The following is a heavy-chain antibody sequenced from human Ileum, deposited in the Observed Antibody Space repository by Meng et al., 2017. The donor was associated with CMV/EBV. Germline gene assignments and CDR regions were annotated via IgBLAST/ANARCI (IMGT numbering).Heavy chain of an antibody. CDR3: AKVHAVHFDS. CDR1: GFTFNYYW. J-gene: IGHJ4*02. Sequence: ESLKLSCAASGFTFNYYWLIWVRQAPGKGLEWVANIRQDGMTIYYVDSVTGRFTISRDNAKNSLYLQMNRLRPEDTGLYYCAKVHAVHFDSWGQGNLV. D-gene: IGHD2-8*01. CDR2: IRQDGMTI. V-gene: IGHV3-7*01.